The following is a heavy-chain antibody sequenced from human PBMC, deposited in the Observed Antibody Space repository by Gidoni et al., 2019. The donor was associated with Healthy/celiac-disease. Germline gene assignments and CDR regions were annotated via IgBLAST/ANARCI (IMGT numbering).Heavy chain of an antibody. Sequence: QVQLQESGPGLVTPSETLSLTCTVSGGSISSYYWSWIRQPPGKGLEWSGYIYYSGSTNYNTTLKSRVTISVDMSKNQFSQKLSSVTAADTAVYYCASLIATAGRGAHAFDIWGQGTMVTVSS. CDR1: GGSISSYY. V-gene: IGHV4-59*01. J-gene: IGHJ3*02. D-gene: IGHD6-13*01. CDR3: ASLIATAGRGAHAFDI. CDR2: IYYSGST.